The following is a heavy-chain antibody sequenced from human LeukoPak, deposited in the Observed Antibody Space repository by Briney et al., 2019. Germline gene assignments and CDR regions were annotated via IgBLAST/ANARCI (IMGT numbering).Heavy chain of an antibody. Sequence: GGSLRLSCAASGFTFSNSGMHWVRQAPGKGLEWVAFIRYDGSNQYYADSVKGRFTISRDNSKNTLYLQMNSLRAEDTAVYYCARDLKRRVYYDSSGSDDAFDIWGQGTMVTVSS. CDR2: IRYDGSNQ. CDR3: ARDLKRRVYYDSSGSDDAFDI. V-gene: IGHV3-30*02. D-gene: IGHD3-22*01. J-gene: IGHJ3*02. CDR1: GFTFSNSG.